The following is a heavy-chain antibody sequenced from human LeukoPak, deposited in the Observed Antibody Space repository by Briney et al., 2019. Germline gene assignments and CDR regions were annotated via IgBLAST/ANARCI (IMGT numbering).Heavy chain of an antibody. CDR1: GGSFSGYY. J-gene: IGHJ4*02. CDR3: ARGRFGWWGPFSPGFDY. D-gene: IGHD2-15*01. Sequence: NPSETLSLTCAVYGGSFSGYYWSWIRQPPGKGLEWIGEINHSGSTNYNPSLKSRVTISVDTSKNQFSLKLSSVTAADTAVYYCARGRFGWWGPFSPGFDYWGQGTLVTVSS. CDR2: INHSGST. V-gene: IGHV4-34*01.